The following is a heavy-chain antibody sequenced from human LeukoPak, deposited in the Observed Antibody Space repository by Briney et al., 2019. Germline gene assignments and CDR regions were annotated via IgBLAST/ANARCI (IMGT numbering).Heavy chain of an antibody. D-gene: IGHD6-13*01. CDR1: GGSFSDYY. J-gene: IGHJ4*02. CDR3: AGDTHSSS. CDR2: INHSGST. Sequence: SETLSLTCAVYGGSFSDYYWSWIRQPPGKGLEWIGEINHSGSTNYNPSLKSRVTISVDTSKNQFSLKLSSVTAADTAVYYCAGDTHSSSWGQGTLVPVSS. V-gene: IGHV4-34*01.